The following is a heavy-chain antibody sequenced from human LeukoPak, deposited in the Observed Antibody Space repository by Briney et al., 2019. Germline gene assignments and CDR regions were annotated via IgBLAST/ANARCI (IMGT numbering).Heavy chain of an antibody. V-gene: IGHV4-39*02. CDR2: IYYSGST. J-gene: IGHJ4*02. D-gene: IGHD3-9*01. CDR3: AKDLPQNRYDILTGPDY. Sequence: SETLSLTCTVSDGSISSSIHYWGWIRQPPGKGLEWIGSIYYSGSTYYNPSLKSRVTISVDRSRNQFSLKLSFVTAADTAVYYCAKDLPQNRYDILTGPDYWGQGTLVTVSS. CDR1: DGSISSSIHY.